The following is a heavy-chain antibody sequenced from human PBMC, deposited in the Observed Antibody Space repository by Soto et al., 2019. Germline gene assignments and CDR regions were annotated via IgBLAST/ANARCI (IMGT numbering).Heavy chain of an antibody. CDR3: ARERDCSSTSCYGAYYYYYGMDV. CDR1: GYTFTSYD. D-gene: IGHD2-2*01. Sequence: GASVKVSCKASGYTFTSYDMHWVRQAPGQRLEWMGWINAGNGNTKYSQKFQGRVTITRDTSASTAYMELSSLRSEDTAVYYCARERDCSSTSCYGAYYYYYGMDVWGQGTTVTVSS. CDR2: INAGNGNT. V-gene: IGHV1-3*01. J-gene: IGHJ6*02.